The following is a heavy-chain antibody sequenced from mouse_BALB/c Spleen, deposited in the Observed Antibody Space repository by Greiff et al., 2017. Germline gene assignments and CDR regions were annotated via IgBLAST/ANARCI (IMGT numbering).Heavy chain of an antibody. CDR2: IDPENGNT. CDR1: GFNIKDYY. Sequence: EVKLVESGAELVRPGALVKLSCKASGFNIKDYYMHWVKQRPEQGLEWIGWIDPENGNTIYDPKFQGKASITADTSSNTAYLQLSSLTSEDTAVYYCARDPLGNYGYWGQGTTLTVSS. V-gene: IGHV14-1*02. J-gene: IGHJ2*01. CDR3: ARDPLGNYGY. D-gene: IGHD2-1*01.